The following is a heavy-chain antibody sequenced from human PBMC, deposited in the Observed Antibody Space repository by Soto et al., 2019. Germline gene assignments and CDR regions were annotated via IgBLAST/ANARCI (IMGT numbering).Heavy chain of an antibody. CDR1: GGSFSGYY. V-gene: IGHV4-34*01. D-gene: IGHD6-13*01. J-gene: IGHJ4*02. CDR3: ERGGYSSRSKHFDY. Sequence: SETLSLTCAVYGGSFSGYYWSWIRQPPGKGLEWIGEINHSGSTNYNPSLKSRVTISVDTSKNQSSLKLSSVTAADTAVYYCERGGYSSRSKHFDYWGQGTLVTVSS. CDR2: INHSGST.